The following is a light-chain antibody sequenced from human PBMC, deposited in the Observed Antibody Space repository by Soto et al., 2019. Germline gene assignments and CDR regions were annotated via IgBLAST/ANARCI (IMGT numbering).Light chain of an antibody. CDR1: QSVSSN. Sequence: EIVMTQSPATLSVSPGERATLSCRARQSVSSNLAWYQQKPGQAPRLLIYGASTRAAGIPARFSGSGSGTEFTLPISSLQSEDVAVYFCQQYNNRWTFGPGTKVEIK. CDR2: GAS. J-gene: IGKJ1*01. V-gene: IGKV3-15*01. CDR3: QQYNNRWT.